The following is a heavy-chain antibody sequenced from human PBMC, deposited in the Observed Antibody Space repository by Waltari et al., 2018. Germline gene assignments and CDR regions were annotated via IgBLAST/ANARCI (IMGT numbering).Heavy chain of an antibody. Sequence: EVQVVESGGGLVQRGGSLRLSCAASGFRCSTYDMNWVRQAPGKGLEWVSYISSTSGTIYYADSVKGRFTISRDNAKTSLYLQMNSLRAEDTAVYYCSRSKLGRTTFDYWGQGTLVTVSS. V-gene: IGHV3-48*04. CDR3: SRSKLGRTTFDY. D-gene: IGHD7-27*01. CDR2: ISSTSGTI. J-gene: IGHJ4*02. CDR1: GFRCSTYD.